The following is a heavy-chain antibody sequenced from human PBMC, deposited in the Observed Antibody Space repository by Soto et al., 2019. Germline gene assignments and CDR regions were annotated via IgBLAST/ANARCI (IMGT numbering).Heavy chain of an antibody. CDR3: ARGSPSKFTSGWYYMDV. J-gene: IGHJ6*03. Sequence: SETLSLTCTVSGGSIISYYWSWIRQPPGKGLEWIGDISYSGNTNHHPSLRSRVTISVDTSRKQFSLKLNSVTAADTAVYFCARGSPSKFTSGWYYMDVWGKGTTVTVSS. CDR2: ISYSGNT. D-gene: IGHD6-19*01. V-gene: IGHV4-59*01. CDR1: GGSIISYY.